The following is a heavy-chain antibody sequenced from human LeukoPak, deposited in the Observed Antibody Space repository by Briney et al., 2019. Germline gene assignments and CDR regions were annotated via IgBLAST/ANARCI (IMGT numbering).Heavy chain of an antibody. J-gene: IGHJ4*02. V-gene: IGHV3-23*01. CDR2: ISGSGGST. Sequence: GSLRLSCAASGFTFSSYAMSWVRQAPGKGLEWVSAISGSGGSTYYADSVKGRFTISRDNAKNSLYLQMNSLRAEDTAVYYCAKAGPSPTTVTTIQGGYYFDYWGQGTLVTVSS. D-gene: IGHD4-17*01. CDR3: AKAGPSPTTVTTIQGGYYFDY. CDR1: GFTFSSYA.